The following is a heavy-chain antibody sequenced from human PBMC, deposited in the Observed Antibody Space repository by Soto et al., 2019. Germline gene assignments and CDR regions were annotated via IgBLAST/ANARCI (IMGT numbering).Heavy chain of an antibody. CDR2: IIPIFGTA. J-gene: IGHJ4*02. CDR1: GGTFSSYA. CDR3: ARSTGGNRALIFDY. Sequence: SVKVSCKASGGTFSSYAISWVRQAPGQGLEWMGGIIPIFGTANYAQKFQGRVTITADESTSTAYMELSSLRSENTAVYYCARSTGGNRALIFDYWGQGTLVTVSS. V-gene: IGHV1-69*13. D-gene: IGHD2-15*01.